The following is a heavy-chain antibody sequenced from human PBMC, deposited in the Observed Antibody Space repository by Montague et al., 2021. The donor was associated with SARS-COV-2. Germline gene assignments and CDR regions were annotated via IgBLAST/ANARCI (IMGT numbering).Heavy chain of an antibody. V-gene: IGHV4-59*01. J-gene: IGHJ3*02. CDR1: GGSISSYY. CDR2: IYYSGST. CDR3: ARGSGWMGNAFDI. D-gene: IGHD6-19*01. Sequence: SETLSLTCTVSGGSISSYYWSWIRQPPGKGLEWIGYIYYSGSTNYNPSLKSRVTISVDTSKNQFSLKLSSVPAADTAVYYCARGSGWMGNAFDIWGQGTMVTVSS.